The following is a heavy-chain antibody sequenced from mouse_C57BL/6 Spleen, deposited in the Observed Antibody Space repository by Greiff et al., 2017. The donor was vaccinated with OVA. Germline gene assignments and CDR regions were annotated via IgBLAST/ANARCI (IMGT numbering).Heavy chain of an antibody. Sequence: QVQLQQSGAELVMPGASVKLSCKASGYTFTSYWMHWVKQRPGQGLEWIGEIDPSDSYTNYNQKFKGKSTLTVDKSSSTAYMQLSSLTSEDSAVYYCARGKDSNYFDYWGQGTTLTVSS. CDR1: GYTFTSYW. CDR3: ARGKDSNYFDY. J-gene: IGHJ2*01. CDR2: IDPSDSYT. V-gene: IGHV1-69*01. D-gene: IGHD2-5*01.